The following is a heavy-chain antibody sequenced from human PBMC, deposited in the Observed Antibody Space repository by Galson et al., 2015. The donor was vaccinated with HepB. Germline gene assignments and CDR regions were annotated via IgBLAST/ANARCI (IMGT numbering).Heavy chain of an antibody. CDR2: IWYDGSNK. V-gene: IGHV3-33*01. CDR1: GFTFSSYG. D-gene: IGHD3-16*02. Sequence: SLRLSCAASGFTFSSYGMHWVRQAPGKGLEWVAVIWYDGSNKYYADSVKGRFTISRDNSKNTLYLQMNSLRAEDTAVYYCAREKRSYRPIRDQYYFDYWGQGTLVTVSS. J-gene: IGHJ4*02. CDR3: AREKRSYRPIRDQYYFDY.